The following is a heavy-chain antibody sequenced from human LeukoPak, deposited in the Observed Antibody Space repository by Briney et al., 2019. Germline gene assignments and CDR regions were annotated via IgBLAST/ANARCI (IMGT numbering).Heavy chain of an antibody. CDR3: ARGPRCSGGSCYRGWFDP. Sequence: ASVKVSCKASGYTFTGYYMHWVRQAPGQGLEWMGWINPNSGGTNYAQKFQGRVTMTRDTSISTAYMERSRLRSDDTAVYYCARGPRCSGGSCYRGWFDPWGQGTLVTVSS. D-gene: IGHD2-15*01. CDR1: GYTFTGYY. CDR2: INPNSGGT. J-gene: IGHJ5*02. V-gene: IGHV1-2*02.